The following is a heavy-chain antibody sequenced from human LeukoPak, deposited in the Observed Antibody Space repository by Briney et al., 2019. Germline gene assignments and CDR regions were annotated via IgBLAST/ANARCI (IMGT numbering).Heavy chain of an antibody. CDR2: INHSGST. Sequence: SETLSLTCAVYGGSFSGYYWSWIRQPPGKGLEWIGEINHSGSTNYNPSLKSRVSISVDTSKNQFSLKLSSVTAADTAVYYCAKDARGYSWYYYMGVWGKGTTVTVSS. CDR1: GGSFSGYY. CDR3: AKDARGYSWYYYMGV. D-gene: IGHD5-12*01. V-gene: IGHV4-34*01. J-gene: IGHJ6*03.